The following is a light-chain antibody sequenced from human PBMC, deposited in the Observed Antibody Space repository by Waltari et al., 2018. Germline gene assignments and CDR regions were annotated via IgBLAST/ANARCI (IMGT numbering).Light chain of an antibody. V-gene: IGKV2-24*01. CDR1: QSLVYSDGNTY. J-gene: IGKJ1*01. CDR3: MQATQLRT. CDR2: KVC. Sequence: EIVLTQTPLSSPVTLGQPASISCRSSQSLVYSDGNTYLSWLQQRPGQPPRLPIYKVCNRFSGVPDRFSGSGAGTDFTLKISRVEAEDVGVYYCMQATQLRTFGQGTKVEIK.